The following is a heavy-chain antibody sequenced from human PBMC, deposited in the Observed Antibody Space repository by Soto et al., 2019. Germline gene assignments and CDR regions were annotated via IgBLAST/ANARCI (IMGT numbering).Heavy chain of an antibody. D-gene: IGHD3-22*01. J-gene: IGHJ3*02. CDR1: GGTFSSYA. V-gene: IGHV1-69*13. Sequence: GASVKVSCKASGGTFSSYAISWVRQAPGQGLEWMGGIIPIFGTANYAQKFQGRVTITADESTSTAYMELSSLRSEDTAVYYCARDANDSSGSGPFDIWGQGTMVTVSS. CDR2: IIPIFGTA. CDR3: ARDANDSSGSGPFDI.